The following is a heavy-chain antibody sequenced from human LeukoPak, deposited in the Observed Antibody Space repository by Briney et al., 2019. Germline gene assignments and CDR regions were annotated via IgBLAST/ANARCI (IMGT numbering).Heavy chain of an antibody. V-gene: IGHV4-59*08. CDR2: IYYSGST. J-gene: IGHJ6*03. Sequence: SETLSLTCTVSGGSISSYYWSWIRQPPGKGLEWIGYIYYSGSTNYNPSLKSRVTISVDTSKNQFSLKLSSVTAADTAVYYCARQYGGSSGAYYYYYYMDVWGKGTTVTVSS. CDR3: ARQYGGSSGAYYYYYYMDV. D-gene: IGHD4-23*01. CDR1: GGSISSYY.